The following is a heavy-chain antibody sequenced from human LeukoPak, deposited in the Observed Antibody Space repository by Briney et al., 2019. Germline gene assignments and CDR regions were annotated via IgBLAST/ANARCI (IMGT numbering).Heavy chain of an antibody. CDR1: GGSFSGYY. CDR2: INHSGST. Sequence: SETLSLTCAVYGGSFSGYYWSWIRQPPGKGLERIGEINHSGSTNYNPSLKSRVTISVDTSKNQFSLKLSSVTAADTAVYYCARDPVSSGWSGGDAFDIWGQGTMVTVSS. D-gene: IGHD6-19*01. J-gene: IGHJ3*02. CDR3: ARDPVSSGWSGGDAFDI. V-gene: IGHV4-34*01.